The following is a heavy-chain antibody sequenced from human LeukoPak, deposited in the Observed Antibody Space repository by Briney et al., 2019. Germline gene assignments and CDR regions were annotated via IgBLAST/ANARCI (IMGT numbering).Heavy chain of an antibody. CDR3: ARDLVDSGGYYFDY. J-gene: IGHJ4*02. Sequence: MPSGTLSLTCAVSGGSISSDNWWPWLRQPPGKGLEWIGQIYHSGSTNYSPSLKSRVTISVDKPKNHLSLKLSSVTAADTAIYYCARDLVDSGGYYFDYWGQGTLVTVSS. V-gene: IGHV4-4*02. CDR1: GGSISSDNW. CDR2: IYHSGST. D-gene: IGHD3-22*01.